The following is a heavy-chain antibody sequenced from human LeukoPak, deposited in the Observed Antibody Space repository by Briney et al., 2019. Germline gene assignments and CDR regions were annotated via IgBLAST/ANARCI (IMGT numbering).Heavy chain of an antibody. D-gene: IGHD6-13*01. CDR3: AHTTRPKQLVYFQH. CDR2: IYWDVDK. V-gene: IGHV2-5*02. J-gene: IGHJ1*01. Sequence: SGPTLVKPTQTLTLTCTFSGFSLGTSGVGVGWIRQPPGKALEWLALIYWDVDKRYSPSLKSRLTITKDTSKNQVVLTMTNMDPVDTATYYCAHTTRPKQLVYFQHWGQGTLVTVSS. CDR1: GFSLGTSGVG.